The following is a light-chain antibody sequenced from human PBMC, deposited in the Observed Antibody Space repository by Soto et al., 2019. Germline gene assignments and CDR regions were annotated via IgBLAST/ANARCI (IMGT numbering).Light chain of an antibody. CDR3: QTWGTGIPV. Sequence: QPVLTQSPSASASLGASVKLTCTLSSGHSSYAIAWHQQQPEKSPRYLMKLNSDGSHSKGDGIPDRFSGSSSGAERYLTISSLQSEDEADYYCQTWGTGIPVFGGGTKVTVL. J-gene: IGLJ2*01. CDR1: SGHSSYA. V-gene: IGLV4-69*01. CDR2: LNSDGSH.